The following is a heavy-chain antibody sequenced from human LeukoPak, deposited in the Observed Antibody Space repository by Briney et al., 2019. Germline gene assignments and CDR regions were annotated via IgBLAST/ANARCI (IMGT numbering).Heavy chain of an antibody. Sequence: PGGSLRLSCAASGLTFSSYSMGWVRRAPGKGLEWVSSIGGSGSVTYYTDSVRGRFTLSRDNSENTVYLQMNSLRAEDTAVYYCVKGGPRAQLVDFWGQGTLVTVSS. CDR3: VKGGPRAQLVDF. D-gene: IGHD2-2*01. V-gene: IGHV3-23*01. CDR2: IGGSGSVT. J-gene: IGHJ4*02. CDR1: GLTFSSYS.